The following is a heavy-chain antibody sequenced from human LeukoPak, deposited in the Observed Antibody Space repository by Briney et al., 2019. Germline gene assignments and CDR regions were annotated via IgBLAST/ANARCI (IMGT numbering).Heavy chain of an antibody. CDR2: IFTDDTT. CDR3: AKSDCGSDGCKLLNY. D-gene: IGHD2-21*01. V-gene: IGHV3-53*01. CDR1: GFSISSNH. J-gene: IGHJ4*02. Sequence: GGSLRLSCAASGFSISSNHMSWVRQAPGKGLEWISLIFTDDTTNYADSVKGRFTISRDISKNTLSLQMNSLRVEDTAIYYCAKSDCGSDGCKLLNYWGQGTLVTVSS.